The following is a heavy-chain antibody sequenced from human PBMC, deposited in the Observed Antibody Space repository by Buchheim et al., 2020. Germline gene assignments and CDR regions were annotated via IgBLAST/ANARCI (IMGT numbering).Heavy chain of an antibody. V-gene: IGHV1-18*01. Sequence: QVQLVQSGAEVKKPGASVKVSCKASGYTFTSYGISWVRQAPGQGLEWMGWISAYNGNTNYAQKLQGRITMTTDTSTSTAYMELRSLRSDDTAVYYCARDFFERGYSGYGPKPYGFYYMDVWGKGTT. D-gene: IGHD5-12*01. CDR2: ISAYNGNT. CDR3: ARDFFERGYSGYGPKPYGFYYMDV. J-gene: IGHJ6*03. CDR1: GYTFTSYG.